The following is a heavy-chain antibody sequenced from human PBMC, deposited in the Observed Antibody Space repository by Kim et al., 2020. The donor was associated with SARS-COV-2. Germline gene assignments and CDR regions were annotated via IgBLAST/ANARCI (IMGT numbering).Heavy chain of an antibody. CDR1: GGSISSSSYY. J-gene: IGHJ5*02. V-gene: IGHV4-39*01. Sequence: SETLSLTCTVSGGSISSSSYYWGWIRQPPGKGLEWIGSIYYSGSTYYNPSLKSRVTISVDTSKNQFSLKLSSVTAADTAVYYCARHWGATNIAAPFDPWGQGTLVTVSS. CDR2: IYYSGST. CDR3: ARHWGATNIAAPFDP. D-gene: IGHD6-13*01.